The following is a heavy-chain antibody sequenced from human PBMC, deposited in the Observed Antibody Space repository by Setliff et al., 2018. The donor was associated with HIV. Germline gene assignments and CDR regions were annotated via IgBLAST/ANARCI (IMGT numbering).Heavy chain of an antibody. Sequence: SETLSLTCAVYGGSFTGHYGTWIRQPTGKGLEWIGEVTHSGNTKYNPSLRSRLSIAVDKSKNQFSLNLHSMTAADTAVYYCARGWRGWERVPDYYYYMDVWGKGTTVTSP. V-gene: IGHV4-34*01. J-gene: IGHJ6*03. CDR3: ARGWRGWERVPDYYYYMDV. CDR1: GGSFTGHY. CDR2: VTHSGNT. D-gene: IGHD1-26*01.